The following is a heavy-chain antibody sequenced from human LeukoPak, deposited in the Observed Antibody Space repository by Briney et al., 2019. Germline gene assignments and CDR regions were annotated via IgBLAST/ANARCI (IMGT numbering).Heavy chain of an antibody. D-gene: IGHD6-13*01. CDR2: IIPIFGTA. CDR1: GGTFSSYA. CDR3: ARAGWLEAAVIDY. Sequence: ASVKVSCKASGGTFSSYAISWVRQAPGQGLEWMGGIIPIFGTANYAQKLQGRVTMTTDTSTSTAYMELRSLRSDDTAVYYCARAGWLEAAVIDYWGQGTLVTVSS. J-gene: IGHJ4*02. V-gene: IGHV1-69*05.